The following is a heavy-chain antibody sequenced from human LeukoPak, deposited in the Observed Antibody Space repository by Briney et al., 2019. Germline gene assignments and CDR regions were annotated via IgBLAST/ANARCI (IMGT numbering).Heavy chain of an antibody. D-gene: IGHD3-10*01. CDR2: ISAYNGNT. J-gene: IGHJ4*02. CDR3: ARVDYGSGSPYFDY. CDR1: GYTFTSYG. V-gene: IGHV1-18*01. Sequence: GASVKVSFKASGYTFTSYGISWVRQAPGQGLEWMGWISAYNGNTNYAQKLQGRVTMTTDTSTSTAYMELRSLRSDDTAVYYCARVDYGSGSPYFDYWGQGTLVTVSS.